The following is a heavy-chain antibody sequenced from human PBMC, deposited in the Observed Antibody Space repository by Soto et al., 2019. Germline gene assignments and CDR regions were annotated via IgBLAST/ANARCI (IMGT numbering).Heavy chain of an antibody. V-gene: IGHV3-13*01. CDR1: GFTFSSYD. J-gene: IGHJ4*02. Sequence: GGSLRLSCAASGFTFSSYDMHWVRQATGKGLEWVSAIGTAGDTYYPGSVKGRFTISRENAKNSLYLQMNSLRAEDTAVYYCARMYSSGWYSSYYFDYWGQGTLVTVSS. D-gene: IGHD6-19*01. CDR2: IGTAGDT. CDR3: ARMYSSGWYSSYYFDY.